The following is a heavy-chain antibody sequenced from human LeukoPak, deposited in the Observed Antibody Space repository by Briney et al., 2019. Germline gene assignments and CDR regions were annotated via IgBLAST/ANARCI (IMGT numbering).Heavy chain of an antibody. J-gene: IGHJ5*02. Sequence: GGSLRLSCATSGFTFSSYGMHWVRQAPGKGLEWVADIWYDGSKTYYADSVKGQFTISRDYSKNTLYLQMNNLRAEDTAVYYCAKDLSYGSPWFDPWGQGTLVTVSS. CDR3: AKDLSYGSPWFDP. D-gene: IGHD3-10*01. V-gene: IGHV3-33*06. CDR2: IWYDGSKT. CDR1: GFTFSSYG.